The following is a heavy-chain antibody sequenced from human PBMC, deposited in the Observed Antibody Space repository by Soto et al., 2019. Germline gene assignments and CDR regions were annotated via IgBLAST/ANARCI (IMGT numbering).Heavy chain of an antibody. D-gene: IGHD2-15*01. V-gene: IGHV3-21*01. Sequence: PVGSLRLSCSASGFNFNEYDMNWVRQAPGKGLEWVSSISSGNTFIHYADAVKGRFTISRDNAKNSLNLQMNSLRADDTAVYYCARGYCRGGTCYTPLCENWGQGTRVTVSS. CDR1: GFNFNEYD. J-gene: IGHJ4*02. CDR3: ARGYCRGGTCYTPLCEN. CDR2: ISSGNTFI.